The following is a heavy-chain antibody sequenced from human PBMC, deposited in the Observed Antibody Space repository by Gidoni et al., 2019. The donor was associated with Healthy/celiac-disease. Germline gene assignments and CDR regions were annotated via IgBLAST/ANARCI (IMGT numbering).Heavy chain of an antibody. J-gene: IGHJ6*02. CDR1: GFPFSSYS. Sequence: EVQLLSSGGGLVKPVVSLILSCAASGFPFSSYSMNWFRQAPGKGLEWVSSISSSSSYIYYADSVKGRFTISRDNAKNSLYRQMNSLRAEDTAVYYCARDLGYGSGNSYYGMDVWGQGTTVTVSS. D-gene: IGHD3-10*01. V-gene: IGHV3-21*01. CDR3: ARDLGYGSGNSYYGMDV. CDR2: ISSSSSYI.